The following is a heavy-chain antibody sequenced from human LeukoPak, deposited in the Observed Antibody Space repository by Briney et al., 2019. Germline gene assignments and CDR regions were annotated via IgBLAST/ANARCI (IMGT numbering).Heavy chain of an antibody. Sequence: PGGSLRLSCAAPGYTFDDYTMHWVCQPPGKGLEWVSLISGDGGSTSYADSVKGRFTISRDNSKDSLYLQMNSLRTKDTALYYFAKDYNFDFSNSYFDYWGQGTLVTVSS. D-gene: IGHD4-11*01. CDR3: AKDYNFDFSNSYFDY. CDR1: GYTFDDYT. CDR2: ISGDGGST. J-gene: IGHJ4*02. V-gene: IGHV3-43*02.